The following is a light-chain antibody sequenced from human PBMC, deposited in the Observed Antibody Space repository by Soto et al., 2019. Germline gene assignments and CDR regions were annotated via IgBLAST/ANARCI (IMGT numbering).Light chain of an antibody. Sequence: QSALTQPRSVSGSPGQSVTISCTGTSSDVGGYHYVSWYQQHPGKAPKLMIYDVSKRPSGVPDRFSGSKSGNTASLTISGLQAEDEADYYFCAYAGSYTHVVFGGGTKLTVL. CDR2: DVS. J-gene: IGLJ2*01. V-gene: IGLV2-11*01. CDR1: SSDVGGYHY. CDR3: CAYAGSYTHVV.